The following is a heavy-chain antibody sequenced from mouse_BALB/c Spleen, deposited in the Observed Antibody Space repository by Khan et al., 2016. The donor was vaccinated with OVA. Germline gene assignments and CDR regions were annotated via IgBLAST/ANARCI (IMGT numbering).Heavy chain of an antibody. CDR3: TDGNYVGWFAY. D-gene: IGHD2-1*01. CDR2: IYPGNSDT. Sequence: EVQLQESGTVLARPGASVKMSCKASGYSFTSYWMHWVKQRPGQGLEWIGAIYPGNSDTSYNQKFKGKAKLTAVTSASTAYMELSSLTNEDSAVYYCTDGNYVGWFAYWGQGTLVTVSA. CDR1: GYSFTSYW. J-gene: IGHJ3*01. V-gene: IGHV1-5*01.